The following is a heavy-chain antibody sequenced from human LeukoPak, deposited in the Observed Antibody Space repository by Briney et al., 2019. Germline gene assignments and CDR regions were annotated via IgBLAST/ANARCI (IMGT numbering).Heavy chain of an antibody. CDR1: GFTFSSYG. Sequence: GGSLRLSCAASGFTFSSYGMHWVRQAPGKGLEWVSYISGSSSTIYYADSVKGRFTISRDNAENSLYLQMNSLRAEDTAVYYCVLGSYQLPFDYWGQGTLVTVSS. J-gene: IGHJ4*02. V-gene: IGHV3-48*01. CDR2: ISGSSSTI. CDR3: VLGSYQLPFDY. D-gene: IGHD2-2*01.